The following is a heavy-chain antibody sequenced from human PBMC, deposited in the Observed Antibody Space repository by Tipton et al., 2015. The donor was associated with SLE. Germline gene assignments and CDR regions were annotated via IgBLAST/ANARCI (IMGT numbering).Heavy chain of an antibody. D-gene: IGHD3-3*01. CDR3: ARGKDYYDFWSGWDY. V-gene: IGHV4-61*02. J-gene: IGHJ4*02. Sequence: TLSLTCTVSGGSISSGSYYWSWIRQPAGKGLEWIGRIYTSGSTNYNPSLKSRVTISVDTSKNQFSLKLSSVTAADTAVYYCARGKDYYDFWSGWDYWGQGTLVTVSS. CDR1: GGSISSGSYY. CDR2: IYTSGST.